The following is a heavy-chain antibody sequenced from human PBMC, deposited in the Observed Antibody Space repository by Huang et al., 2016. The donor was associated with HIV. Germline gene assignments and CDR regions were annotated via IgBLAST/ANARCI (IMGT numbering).Heavy chain of an antibody. J-gene: IGHJ3*02. CDR3: ARHFSYYDSSGYTPWDAFDI. CDR1: GGSITSSSYY. Sequence: QLQLQGSGPGLVKPSETLSLTCTVSGGSITSSSYYWGWIRQPPGKGLEWVGSIYYSGSTDDHPSLKSRVTVSVDTSKNQFSLKLSSVTAADTAVYYCARHFSYYDSSGYTPWDAFDIWGQGTMVTVSS. CDR2: IYYSGST. V-gene: IGHV4-39*01. D-gene: IGHD3-22*01.